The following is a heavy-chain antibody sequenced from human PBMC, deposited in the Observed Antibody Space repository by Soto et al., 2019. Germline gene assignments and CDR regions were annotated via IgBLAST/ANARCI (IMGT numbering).Heavy chain of an antibody. Sequence: PSETLSLTCTVSGGSISNGGYYWSWIRQHPGKGLEWIGHIYYSGSTYYNPSLRSRAIISVDMSKNQFSLKLSSVTAADTGVYYCARGNGYTYGNWFDPWGQGTLVTDSS. J-gene: IGHJ5*02. V-gene: IGHV4-31*03. CDR1: GGSISNGGYY. CDR3: ARGNGYTYGNWFDP. D-gene: IGHD5-18*01. CDR2: IYYSGST.